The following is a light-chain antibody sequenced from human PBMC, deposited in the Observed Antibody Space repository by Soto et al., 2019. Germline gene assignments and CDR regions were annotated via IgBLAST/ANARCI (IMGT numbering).Light chain of an antibody. CDR3: QQSYSTPLT. CDR2: AAS. J-gene: IGKJ4*01. CDR1: QSISSY. Sequence: IPMTQSPSSLSASVGDRVTITCRASQSISSYLNWYQQKPGKAPKVLIYAASSLQSGVPSRFSGSGSGTDFTLTISSLQPEDFATYYCQQSYSTPLTFGGGTKVEIK. V-gene: IGKV1-39*01.